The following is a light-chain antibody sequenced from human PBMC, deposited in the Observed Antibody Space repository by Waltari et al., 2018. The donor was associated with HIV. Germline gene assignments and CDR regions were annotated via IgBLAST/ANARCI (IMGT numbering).Light chain of an antibody. J-gene: IGKJ1*01. Sequence: DIVLTQSPGTLSLSPGERANISCRASQSVSSSFLACYKQKPGQAPMLLIYGASSRATGIPDRFSGSGSGTDFTLTISRLEPEDFAVYYCQQYGSSPWTFGQGTKVEIK. CDR3: QQYGSSPWT. CDR2: GAS. V-gene: IGKV3-20*01. CDR1: QSVSSSF.